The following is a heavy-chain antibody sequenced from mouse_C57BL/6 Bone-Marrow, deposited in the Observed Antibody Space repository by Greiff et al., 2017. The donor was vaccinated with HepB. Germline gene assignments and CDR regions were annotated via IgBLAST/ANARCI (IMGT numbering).Heavy chain of an antibody. Sequence: EVQLVESVAELVRPGASVKLSCTASGFNIKNTYMHWVKQRPEQGLEWIGRIDPANGNTKYAPKFQGKATITADTTSNTTYLQLSSLTSEDTAIYYCARSEDYGSFYWYFDVWGTGTTVTVSS. CDR3: ARSEDYGSFYWYFDV. V-gene: IGHV14-3*01. CDR2: IDPANGNT. D-gene: IGHD2-2*01. J-gene: IGHJ1*03. CDR1: GFNIKNTY.